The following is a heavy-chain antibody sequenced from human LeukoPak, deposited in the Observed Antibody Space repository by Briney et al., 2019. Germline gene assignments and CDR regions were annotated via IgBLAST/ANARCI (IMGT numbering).Heavy chain of an antibody. CDR1: GGSISSSN. CDR2: ISAIGVST. V-gene: IGHV3-23*01. CDR3: AKKSGNLYYFDY. Sequence: GTLSLTCAVSGGSISSSNWWSWVRQAPGKGLEWVSAISAIGVSTCYADSVKGRFTISRDDSKNTLSLQMNSLRAEDTAVYYCAKKSGNLYYFDYWGQGTLVTVSS. J-gene: IGHJ4*02. D-gene: IGHD1-14*01.